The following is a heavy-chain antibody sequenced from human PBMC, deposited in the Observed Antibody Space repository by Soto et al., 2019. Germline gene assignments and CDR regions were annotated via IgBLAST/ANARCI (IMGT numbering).Heavy chain of an antibody. Sequence: EVQVVESGGGLVQPGGSLRLSCAASGFIFSRYWMSWVRQAPGKGLEWVANIKQDGSEKYYVDSVKGRFTISRDNAKNSLYLQMNRLRAEDTAVYYCARGFGEYTYYYYGMDVWGQGTTVTVSS. CDR3: ARGFGEYTYYYYGMDV. J-gene: IGHJ6*02. CDR1: GFIFSRYW. V-gene: IGHV3-7*05. CDR2: IKQDGSEK. D-gene: IGHD3-10*01.